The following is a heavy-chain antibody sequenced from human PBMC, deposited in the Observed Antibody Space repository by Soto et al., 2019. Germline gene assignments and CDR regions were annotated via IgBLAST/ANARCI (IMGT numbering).Heavy chain of an antibody. CDR1: GYTFTSYG. V-gene: IGHV1-18*01. Sequence: ASVKVSCKASGYTFTSYGISWVRQAPGQGLEWMGWISAYNGNTNYAQKLQGRFTISADIAENSVILQMNSLRDEDSAVYFCVRDRDLYRDMFHADLWGQGTLVTVSS. D-gene: IGHD3-10*02. J-gene: IGHJ4*01. CDR3: VRDRDLYRDMFHADL. CDR2: ISAYNGNT.